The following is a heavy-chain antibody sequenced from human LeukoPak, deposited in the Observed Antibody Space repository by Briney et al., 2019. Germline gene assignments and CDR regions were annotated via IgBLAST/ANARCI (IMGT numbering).Heavy chain of an antibody. CDR3: ARRGEYSSSWSEYFQH. D-gene: IGHD6-13*01. CDR2: MNPNSGNT. Sequence: ASVKVSCKASGYTFTSYDINWVRQATGQGLEWMGWMNPNSGNTDYAQNLQGRVTITRNTSISTAYMELSSLRSEDTAVYYCARRGEYSSSWSEYFQHWGQGTLVTVSS. J-gene: IGHJ1*01. V-gene: IGHV1-8*01. CDR1: GYTFTSYD.